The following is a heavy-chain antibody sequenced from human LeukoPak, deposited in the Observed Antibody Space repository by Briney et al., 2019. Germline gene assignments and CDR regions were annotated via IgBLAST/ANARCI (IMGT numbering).Heavy chain of an antibody. CDR3: ARGPRSGYSEGSFDY. J-gene: IGHJ4*02. CDR2: ISNDGSNK. CDR1: GFTFSSYA. Sequence: GGSLRLSCAASGFTFSSYAMHWVRQAPGKGLEWVAVISNDGSNKYYADSVKGRFTISRDNSKNTLYLQMNSLRAEDTAVYYCARGPRSGYSEGSFDYWGQGTLVTVSS. D-gene: IGHD3-22*01. V-gene: IGHV3-30-3*01.